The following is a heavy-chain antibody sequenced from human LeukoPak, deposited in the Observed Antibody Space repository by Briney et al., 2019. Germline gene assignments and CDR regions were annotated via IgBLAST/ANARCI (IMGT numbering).Heavy chain of an antibody. CDR1: GGSFSGYY. V-gene: IGHV4-34*01. D-gene: IGHD5-18*01. CDR3: ARGGAMASEVIWFDP. J-gene: IGHJ5*02. CDR2: INHSGST. Sequence: SESLSLTCAVYGGSFSGYYWSWLRQPPGKGLEWIGEINHSGSTNYNPSLKSRVTISVDTSKNQFSLKLSSVTAADTAVYYCARGGAMASEVIWFDPWGQGTLVTVSS.